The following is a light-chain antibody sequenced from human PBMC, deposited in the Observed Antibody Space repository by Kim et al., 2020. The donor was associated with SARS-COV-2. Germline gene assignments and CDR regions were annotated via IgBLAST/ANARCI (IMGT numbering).Light chain of an antibody. CDR2: QDS. J-gene: IGLJ1*01. Sequence: SYELTQPPSVSVSPGQTASITCSGDKLGDKYACWYQQKPGQSPVLVIYQDSKRPSGIPELFSGSNSGNTATLTISGTQAMDEADYYCQAWDSSTVVFGTGTKVTVL. V-gene: IGLV3-1*01. CDR1: KLGDKY. CDR3: QAWDSSTVV.